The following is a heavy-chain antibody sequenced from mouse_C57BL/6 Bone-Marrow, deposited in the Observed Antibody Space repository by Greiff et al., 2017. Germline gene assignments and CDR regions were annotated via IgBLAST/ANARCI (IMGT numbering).Heavy chain of an antibody. CDR3: SRPITTVVATDWYFDV. CDR2: IDPEDGET. J-gene: IGHJ1*03. D-gene: IGHD1-1*01. CDR1: GFNIKDYY. V-gene: IGHV14-2*01. Sequence: VQLKQSGAELVKPGASVKLSCTASGFNIKDYYMHWVKQRTEQGLEWIGRIDPEDGETKYAPKFQGKATITADTSSNTAYLQLSSLTSEDTAVYYWSRPITTVVATDWYFDVWGTGTTVTVSS.